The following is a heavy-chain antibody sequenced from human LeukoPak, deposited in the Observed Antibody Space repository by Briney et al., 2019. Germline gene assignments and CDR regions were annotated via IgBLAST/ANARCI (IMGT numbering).Heavy chain of an antibody. J-gene: IGHJ3*02. V-gene: IGHV1-18*04. Sequence: ASVKVSCKASGYTFTSYGISWVRQAPGQGLEWMGWISAYNGNTNYAQKLQGRVTMTTDTSTSTAYMELRSLRSDDTAVYYCARERPVPAARDAFDIWGQGTMATVSS. CDR3: ARERPVPAARDAFDI. D-gene: IGHD2-2*01. CDR2: ISAYNGNT. CDR1: GYTFTSYG.